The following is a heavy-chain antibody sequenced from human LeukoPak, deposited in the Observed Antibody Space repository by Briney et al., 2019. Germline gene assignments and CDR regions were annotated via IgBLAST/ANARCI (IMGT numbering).Heavy chain of an antibody. D-gene: IGHD2-2*01. CDR2: INHSGST. Sequence: SETLSHTCAVYGGSFSGYYWSWIRQPPGKGLEWIGEINHSGSTNYNPSLKSRVTISVDTSENQFSLKLSSVTAADTAVYYCARCRGSTSCSDYWGQGTLVTVSS. CDR3: ARCRGSTSCSDY. CDR1: GGSFSGYY. V-gene: IGHV4-34*01. J-gene: IGHJ4*02.